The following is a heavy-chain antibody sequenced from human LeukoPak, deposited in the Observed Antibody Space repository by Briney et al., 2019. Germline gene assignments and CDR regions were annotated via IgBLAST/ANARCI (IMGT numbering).Heavy chain of an antibody. V-gene: IGHV3-30-3*01. Sequence: PGGSLRLSCAASGFTFSSYAMHWVRQAPGKGLEWVAVISYDGSNKYYADSVKGRFTISRDNPKNTLYLQMNSLRAEDTAVYYCAVYYYDSSGSPYFDCWGQGTLVTVSS. D-gene: IGHD3-22*01. J-gene: IGHJ4*02. CDR2: ISYDGSNK. CDR3: AVYYYDSSGSPYFDC. CDR1: GFTFSSYA.